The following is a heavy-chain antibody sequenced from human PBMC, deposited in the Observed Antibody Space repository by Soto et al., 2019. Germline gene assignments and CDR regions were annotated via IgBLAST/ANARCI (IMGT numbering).Heavy chain of an antibody. V-gene: IGHV1-46*01. CDR3: ARYCTSCPHYYYYGMDV. D-gene: IGHD2-2*01. Sequence: ASVKVSCKASGYTFTSYYMHWVRQAPGQGLEWMGIINPSGGSTSYAQKFQGRVTMTRDTSTSTVYMELSSLRSEDTAVYYCARYCTSCPHYYYYGMDVWGQRTTVTVSS. J-gene: IGHJ6*02. CDR2: INPSGGST. CDR1: GYTFTSYY.